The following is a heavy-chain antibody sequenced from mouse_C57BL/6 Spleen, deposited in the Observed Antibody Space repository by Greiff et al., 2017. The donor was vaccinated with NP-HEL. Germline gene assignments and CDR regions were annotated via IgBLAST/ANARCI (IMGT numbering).Heavy chain of an antibody. V-gene: IGHV5-4*01. CDR3: ARDAELGRGFAY. Sequence: EVQRVESGGGLVKPGGSLKLSCAASGFTFSSYAMSWVRQTPEKRLEWVATISDGGSYTYYPDNVKGRFTISRDNAKNNLYLQMSHLKSEDTAMYYCARDAELGRGFAYWGQGTLVTVSA. CDR1: GFTFSSYA. CDR2: ISDGGSYT. J-gene: IGHJ3*01. D-gene: IGHD4-1*01.